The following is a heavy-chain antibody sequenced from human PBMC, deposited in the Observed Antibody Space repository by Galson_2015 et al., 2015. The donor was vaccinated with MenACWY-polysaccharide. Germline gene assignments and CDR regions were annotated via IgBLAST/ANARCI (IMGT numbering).Heavy chain of an antibody. CDR2: IKSDGSST. D-gene: IGHD5-12*01. J-gene: IGHJ4*02. V-gene: IGHV3-74*01. Sequence: SLRLSCAASGFTFSTYWMHWVRHAPGKGLVWVSRIKSDGSSTNYADSVKGRFTISRDNAKITLYLQMNSLRAEDTALYYCARGYSAYDWGQGTLVTVSA. CDR3: ARGYSAYD. CDR1: GFTFSTYW.